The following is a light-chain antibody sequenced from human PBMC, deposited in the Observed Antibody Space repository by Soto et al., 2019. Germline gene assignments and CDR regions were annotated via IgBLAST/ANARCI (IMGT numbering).Light chain of an antibody. Sequence: EIVLTQSPGTLSLSPGEGATLSCRASQSVSSSYLAWYQQKPGQPPRLLIYGPSSRATGIPDRFSGSGSGRTFTLTISSRQAEDFAVYYCQQYGSSPPYTFGQGTKLEIK. V-gene: IGKV3-20*01. CDR3: QQYGSSPPYT. CDR2: GPS. J-gene: IGKJ2*01. CDR1: QSVSSSY.